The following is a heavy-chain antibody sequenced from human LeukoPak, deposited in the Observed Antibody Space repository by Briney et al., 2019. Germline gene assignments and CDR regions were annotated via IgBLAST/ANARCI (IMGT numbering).Heavy chain of an antibody. CDR2: IKQDGSDK. D-gene: IGHD6-19*01. Sequence: PVGSLRLSCAASGFTFSTYWMSWVRQAPGKGLEWLANIKQDGSDKYYVDSVKGRFTISRDNAKNSLYLQMNSLRAEDTAVYYCAREARRESSGWFVEFWGQGTLVTVSS. J-gene: IGHJ4*02. V-gene: IGHV3-7*01. CDR1: GFTFSTYW. CDR3: AREARRESSGWFVEF.